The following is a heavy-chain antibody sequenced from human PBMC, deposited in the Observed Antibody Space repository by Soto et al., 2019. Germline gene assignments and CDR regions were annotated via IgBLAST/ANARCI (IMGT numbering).Heavy chain of an antibody. Sequence: GGSLRLSCAASGFTFSSYSMNWVRQAPGKGLEWVSSISSSSSYIYYADSVKGRFTMSRDNAKNSLYLQMNSLRAEDTAVYYCARTGVEGYYMDVWGKGTTVTVSS. V-gene: IGHV3-21*01. CDR3: ARTGVEGYYMDV. CDR1: GFTFSSYS. CDR2: ISSSSSYI. J-gene: IGHJ6*03. D-gene: IGHD7-27*01.